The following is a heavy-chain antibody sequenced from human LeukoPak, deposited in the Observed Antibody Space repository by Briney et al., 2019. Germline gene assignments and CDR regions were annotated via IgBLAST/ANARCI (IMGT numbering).Heavy chain of an antibody. CDR1: GFIFSTYS. CDR3: ARGGYYYDNSGGAFDI. J-gene: IGHJ3*02. D-gene: IGHD3-22*01. Sequence: GGSLRLSCAASGFIFSTYSMNWVRQAPGKGLEWVSSITGSYSHIYYADSVKGRFTTSRDNSKNTLYLQMNSLRADDTAMYYCARGGYYYDNSGGAFDIWGQGTMVTVSS. CDR2: ITGSYSHI. V-gene: IGHV3-21*06.